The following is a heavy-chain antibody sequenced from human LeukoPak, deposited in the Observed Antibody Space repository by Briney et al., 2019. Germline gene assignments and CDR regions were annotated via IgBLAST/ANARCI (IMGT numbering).Heavy chain of an antibody. V-gene: IGHV3-74*01. CDR2: INTDGGFT. J-gene: IGHJ4*02. CDR3: AREAKVGGALQY. Sequence: GGSLRLSCAASGFTFSDYWVHWVRQAPGKGLVWVSRINTDGGFTRYADSVHGRFIISRDTANNTLFLQMNSLRAEDTAVYYCAREAKVGGALQYWGQGILVTVSS. CDR1: GFTFSDYW. D-gene: IGHD1-26*01.